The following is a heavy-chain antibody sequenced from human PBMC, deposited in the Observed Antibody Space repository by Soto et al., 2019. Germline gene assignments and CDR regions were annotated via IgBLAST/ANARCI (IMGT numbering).Heavy chain of an antibody. CDR3: AKLGYGSVRGFDP. CDR2: IYYSGST. J-gene: IGHJ5*02. D-gene: IGHD2-15*01. CDR1: GGSISSGGYY. V-gene: IGHV4-31*03. Sequence: PSETLSLTCTVSGGSISSGGYYWSWIRQHPGKGLEWIGYIYYSGSTCYNPSLKSRVTISVDTSKNQFSLKLSSVTAADTAVYYCAKLGYGSVRGFDPWGQGTLVTVSS.